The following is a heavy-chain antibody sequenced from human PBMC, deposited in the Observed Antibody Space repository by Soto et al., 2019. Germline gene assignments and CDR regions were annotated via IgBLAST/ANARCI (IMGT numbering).Heavy chain of an antibody. J-gene: IGHJ4*02. CDR1: GFTFTSSA. D-gene: IGHD1-26*01. Sequence: SGKVSCKASGFTFTSSAVQWVRQARGQRLEWIGWIVVGSGNTNYAQKFQERVTITRDMSTSTAYMELSSLRSEDTAVYYCAAGTVVGAPNYWGQGTLVTVSS. CDR2: IVVGSGNT. V-gene: IGHV1-58*01. CDR3: AAGTVVGAPNY.